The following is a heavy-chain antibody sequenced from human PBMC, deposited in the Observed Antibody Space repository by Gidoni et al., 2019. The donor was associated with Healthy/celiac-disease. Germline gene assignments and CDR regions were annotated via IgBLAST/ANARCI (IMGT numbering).Heavy chain of an antibody. Sequence: QVQLQQWGAGLLKPSETLSLTCAVYGGSFSGYYWSWIRQPPGKGLEWIGEVNHSGSTNYNPSLKSRVTISVDTSKNQFSLKLSSVTAADTAVYYCAHGIRSYYFDYWGQGTLVTVSS. CDR3: AHGIRSYYFDY. V-gene: IGHV4-34*01. CDR1: GGSFSGYY. CDR2: VNHSGST. J-gene: IGHJ4*02. D-gene: IGHD1-20*01.